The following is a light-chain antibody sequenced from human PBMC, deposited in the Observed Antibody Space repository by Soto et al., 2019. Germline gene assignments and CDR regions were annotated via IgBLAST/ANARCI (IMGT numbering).Light chain of an antibody. V-gene: IGKV1-39*01. CDR2: AAS. CDR1: QSISSY. Sequence: IQMTQSPSSLSASVGDRVTITCRASQSISSYLNWYQQKPGKAPKLLIYAASSLQSGVPSRFSGSGSGTDFTLTISCLQPEDFATYYCQQSYSTLWTFGQGTKVDIK. J-gene: IGKJ1*01. CDR3: QQSYSTLWT.